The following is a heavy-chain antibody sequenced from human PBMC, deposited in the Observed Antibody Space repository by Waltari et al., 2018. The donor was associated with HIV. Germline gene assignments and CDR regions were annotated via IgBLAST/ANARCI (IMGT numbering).Heavy chain of an antibody. D-gene: IGHD3-22*01. CDR2: ISRAGST. CDR3: ARDPLTYYYDSSGPRGGAFDI. Sequence: EVQLVESGGGLVQPGGSLRLSCAASGFTVSSNYMSWVRQAPGKGLEWVSVISRAGSTDYADSVKVRFTISRDNSKNTLYLQMNSLRAEDTAVYYCARDPLTYYYDSSGPRGGAFDIWGQGTMVTVSS. J-gene: IGHJ3*02. V-gene: IGHV3-66*01. CDR1: GFTVSSNY.